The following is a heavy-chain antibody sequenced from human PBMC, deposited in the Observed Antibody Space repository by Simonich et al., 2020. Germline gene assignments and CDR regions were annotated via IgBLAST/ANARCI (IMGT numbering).Heavy chain of an antibody. CDR2: VNPNSGKT. J-gene: IGHJ5*02. D-gene: IGHD2-2*01. CDR1: GYTFTSYD. Sequence: QVQLVQSGAEVKKPGASVKVSCKASGYTFTSYDINWVRQATGKGLDWIGWVNPNSGKTGYAHKFQGRVTITRNTSISTAYMELSSLRSEDTAVYYCARARYCSSTSCYNWFDPWGQGTLVTVSS. CDR3: ARARYCSSTSCYNWFDP. V-gene: IGHV1-8*03.